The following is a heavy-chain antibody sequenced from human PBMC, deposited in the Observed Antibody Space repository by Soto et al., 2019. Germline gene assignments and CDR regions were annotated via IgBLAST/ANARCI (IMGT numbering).Heavy chain of an antibody. J-gene: IGHJ4*02. Sequence: SVKVSCKDSGYTFTVYYMHCVLQSPLQGRDGMGWINPNSGGTNYAQKFQGRVTMTRDTSISTAYMELSRLRSDDTAVYYCARGSVLLWFGESPLGPYYFDYWGQGTLVTVSS. D-gene: IGHD3-10*01. V-gene: IGHV1-2*02. CDR2: INPNSGGT. CDR3: ARGSVLLWFGESPLGPYYFDY. CDR1: GYTFTVYY.